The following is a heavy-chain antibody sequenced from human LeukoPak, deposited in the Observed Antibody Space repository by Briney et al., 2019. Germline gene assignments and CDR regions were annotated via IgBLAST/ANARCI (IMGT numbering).Heavy chain of an antibody. V-gene: IGHV4-38-2*02. D-gene: IGHD5-12*01. CDR2: ISHSGNT. CDR3: ARHTLGYSAYNAGYFDY. Sequence: SQTLSLTCSVSDYSISSGYSWGWIRQSPGKGREWIGSISHSGNTYYNPSLTSRVTISVFASVDEFSLRLTSVTAADTAVYFCARHTLGYSAYNAGYFDYWGQGSLVTVSS. J-gene: IGHJ4*02. CDR1: DYSISSGYS.